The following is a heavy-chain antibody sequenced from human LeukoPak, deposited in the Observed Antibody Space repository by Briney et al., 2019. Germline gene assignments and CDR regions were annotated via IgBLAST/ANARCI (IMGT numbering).Heavy chain of an antibody. Sequence: SETLSLTCTVSGGSISSSSYYWGWIRQPPGKGLEWIGSIYYSGSTNYNPSLKSRVTISVDTSKNQFSLKLSSVTAADAAVYYCARDKGSSWYGMDVWGKGTTVTISS. V-gene: IGHV4-39*07. J-gene: IGHJ6*04. CDR2: IYYSGST. D-gene: IGHD6-13*01. CDR3: ARDKGSSWYGMDV. CDR1: GGSISSSSYY.